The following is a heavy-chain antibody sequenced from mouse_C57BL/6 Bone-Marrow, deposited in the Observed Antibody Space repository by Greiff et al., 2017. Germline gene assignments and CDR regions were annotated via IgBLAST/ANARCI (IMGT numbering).Heavy chain of an antibody. V-gene: IGHV1-55*01. Sequence: QVQLQQPGAELVKPGASVKMSCKASGYTFTSYWITWVKQRPGQGLEWIGDIYPGHGSTNYNEKFKSKATLTVDTSSSTAYMQRSSLSSEDSAVYYCARPYDSNYGYCYVWGTGTTVTVSS. CDR3: ARPYDSNYGYCYV. D-gene: IGHD2-5*01. CDR2: IYPGHGST. CDR1: GYTFTSYW. J-gene: IGHJ1*03.